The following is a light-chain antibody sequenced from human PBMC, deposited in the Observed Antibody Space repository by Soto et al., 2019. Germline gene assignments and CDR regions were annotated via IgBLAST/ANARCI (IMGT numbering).Light chain of an antibody. Sequence: DIVLTQSPGTLSLSPGERATLSCRASHSVATNHLACFQQRPGQAPRLLIYGTSSRAAGIPDRLSASGSGTDFSLTISRLEPEGSAAYYCQQYDRSPYIFGQGTKLEIK. CDR1: HSVATNH. CDR3: QQYDRSPYI. V-gene: IGKV3-20*01. CDR2: GTS. J-gene: IGKJ2*01.